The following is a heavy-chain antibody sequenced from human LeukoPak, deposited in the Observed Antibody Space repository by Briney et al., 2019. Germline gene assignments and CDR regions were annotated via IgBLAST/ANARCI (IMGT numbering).Heavy chain of an antibody. J-gene: IGHJ4*02. V-gene: IGHV3-48*04. D-gene: IGHD3-22*01. CDR3: ARVVRYYDSSGYGIFDY. CDR2: ISSSSSTI. Sequence: SGGSLRLSCAASGFTFSSYSMNWVRQAPGKGLEWVSYISSSSSTIYYADSVKGRFTISRDNAKNSLYLQMNSLRAEDTAVYYCARVVRYYDSSGYGIFDYWGQGTLVTVSS. CDR1: GFTFSSYS.